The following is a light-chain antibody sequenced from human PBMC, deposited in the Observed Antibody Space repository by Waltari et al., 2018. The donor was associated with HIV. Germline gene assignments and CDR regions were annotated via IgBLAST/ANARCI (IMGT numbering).Light chain of an antibody. Sequence: QSALTQPASVSGSPGQSITISCTGTSSDVGGYNYVSWYQQHPGKAPKLMIYEVSNRPSGVSNRFSGSKSCNTASLTISGLQTEDESDYYCSSYTSRSSNTPLTFGGGTKLTVL. CDR3: SSYTSRSSNTPLT. J-gene: IGLJ2*01. V-gene: IGLV2-14*01. CDR2: EVS. CDR1: SSDVGGYNY.